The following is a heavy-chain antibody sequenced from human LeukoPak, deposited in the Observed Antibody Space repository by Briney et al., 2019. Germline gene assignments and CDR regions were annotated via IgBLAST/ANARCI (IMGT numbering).Heavy chain of an antibody. Sequence: SETLSLTCAVYGGSFSGYYWSWIRQPPGKGLEWIGEINHSGSTYYNPSLKSRVTISVDTSKNQFSLKLSSVTAADTAVYYCARKGATTKRYCSSTSCYLAAFDIWGQGTMVTVSS. CDR3: ARKGATTKRYCSSTSCYLAAFDI. D-gene: IGHD2-2*01. V-gene: IGHV4-34*01. J-gene: IGHJ3*02. CDR2: INHSGST. CDR1: GGSFSGYY.